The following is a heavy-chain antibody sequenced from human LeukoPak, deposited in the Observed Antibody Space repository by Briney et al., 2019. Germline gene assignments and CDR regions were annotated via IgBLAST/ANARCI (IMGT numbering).Heavy chain of an antibody. J-gene: IGHJ4*02. CDR3: ARTHGDSEASRY. CDR2: INPNSGGT. D-gene: IGHD4-17*01. V-gene: IGHV1-2*06. CDR1: GYTFTGYY. Sequence: ASVKVSCKASGYTFTGYYMHWVRQAPGQGLEWMGRINPNSGGTNYAQKFQGRVTMTRDTSISTAYMELSRLRPDDTAVYYCARTHGDSEASRYWGQGTLVTVSS.